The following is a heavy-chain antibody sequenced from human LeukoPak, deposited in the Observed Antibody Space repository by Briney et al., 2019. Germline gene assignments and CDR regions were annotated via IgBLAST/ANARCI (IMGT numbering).Heavy chain of an antibody. J-gene: IGHJ6*04. CDR1: GFTFSSYG. Sequence: PGGSLRLSCAASGFTFSSYGMHWVRQAPGKGLEWVAVIRYDGSNKYYADSVKGRFTISRDNSKNTLYLQMNSLRAEDTAVYYCAKDIAHLVPAAYEYMHSLGMDVWGKGTTVTVSS. D-gene: IGHD2-2*01. CDR3: AKDIAHLVPAAYEYMHSLGMDV. V-gene: IGHV3-30*02. CDR2: IRYDGSNK.